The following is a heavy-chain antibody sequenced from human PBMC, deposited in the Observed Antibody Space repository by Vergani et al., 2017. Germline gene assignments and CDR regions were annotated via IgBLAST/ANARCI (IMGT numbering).Heavy chain of an antibody. CDR1: GFTFSSYG. CDR2: ISYDGSNK. V-gene: IGHV3-30*03. J-gene: IGHJ4*02. D-gene: IGHD6-19*01. Sequence: QVQLVESGGGVVQPGRSLRLSCAASGFTFSSYGMHWVRQAPGKGLEWVAVISYDGSNKYYADSVTGRFTISRDNSKNTLYLQMNSLRAEDTAVYYCARVIAVAGEFDYWGQGTLVTVSS. CDR3: ARVIAVAGEFDY.